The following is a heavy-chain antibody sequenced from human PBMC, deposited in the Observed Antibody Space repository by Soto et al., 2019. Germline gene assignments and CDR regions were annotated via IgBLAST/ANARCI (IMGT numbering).Heavy chain of an antibody. CDR3: ARDGYCSGGSCYSVPVFDY. D-gene: IGHD2-15*01. J-gene: IGHJ4*02. CDR2: IWYDGSNK. Sequence: QVQLVESGGGVVQPGRSLRLSCAASGFTFSSYGMHWVRQAPGKGLEWVAGIWYDGSNKYYADSVKGRFTFSRDNSKNTRYLQMNSLRAEDTSVYYCARDGYCSGGSCYSVPVFDYWGQGTLVTVSS. V-gene: IGHV3-33*01. CDR1: GFTFSSYG.